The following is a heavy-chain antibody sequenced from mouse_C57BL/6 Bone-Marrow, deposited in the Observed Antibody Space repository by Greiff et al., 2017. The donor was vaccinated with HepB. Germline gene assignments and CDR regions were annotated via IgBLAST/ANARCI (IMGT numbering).Heavy chain of an antibody. V-gene: IGHV5-9-1*02. CDR1: GFTFSSYA. Sequence: EVKLVESGEGLVKPGGSLKLSCAASGFTFSSYAMSWVRQTPEKRLEWVAYISSGGDYIYYADTVKGRFTISRDNARNTLYLQMSSLKSEDTAMYYCTRDITTVPLCAYWGQGTLVTVSA. CDR3: TRDITTVPLCAY. J-gene: IGHJ3*01. D-gene: IGHD1-1*01. CDR2: ISSGGDYI.